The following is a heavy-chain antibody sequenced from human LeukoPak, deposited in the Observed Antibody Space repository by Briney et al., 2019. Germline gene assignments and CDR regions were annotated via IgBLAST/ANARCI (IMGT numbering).Heavy chain of an antibody. D-gene: IGHD2-15*01. J-gene: IGHJ5*02. CDR3: ARAGVAATWARFDP. V-gene: IGHV1-18*01. CDR2: ISAYNGNT. CDR1: GYTFTSYG. Sequence: GASVKVSCKASGYTFTSYGISWVRQAPGHGLEWMGWISAYNGNTNYAQKLQGRVTMTTDPSTSTAYMELRSLRSDDTAVYYCARAGVAATWARFDPWGQGTLVTVSS.